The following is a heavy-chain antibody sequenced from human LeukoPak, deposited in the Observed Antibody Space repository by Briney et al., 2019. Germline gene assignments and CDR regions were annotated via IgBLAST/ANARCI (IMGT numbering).Heavy chain of an antibody. D-gene: IGHD3-16*01. Sequence: GGSLRLSCAASGFTFSNYGMHWVRQAPGKGLKWVAFIRYDAITQYYSDSVKGRFTISRDNSKNTLYLQMNSLRAEDTAIYYCAKDKLWGEDYFDYWGQGTLVTVSS. V-gene: IGHV3-30*02. CDR3: AKDKLWGEDYFDY. J-gene: IGHJ4*02. CDR1: GFTFSNYG. CDR2: IRYDAITQ.